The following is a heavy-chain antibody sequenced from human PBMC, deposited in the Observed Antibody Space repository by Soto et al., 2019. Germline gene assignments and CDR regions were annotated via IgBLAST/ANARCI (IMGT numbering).Heavy chain of an antibody. CDR2: INQDGSER. CDR3: ARAIAGADSY. V-gene: IGHV3-7*04. J-gene: IGHJ4*02. D-gene: IGHD2-21*01. CDR1: GFSFGTYA. Sequence: GVLILSCVASGFSFGTYAMTWVRQAPGKGLEWVANINQDGSERYYVDSVKGRFTISRDNAKNSLYLQMNSLRAEDTAVYFCARAIAGADSYWGQGTLVTVSS.